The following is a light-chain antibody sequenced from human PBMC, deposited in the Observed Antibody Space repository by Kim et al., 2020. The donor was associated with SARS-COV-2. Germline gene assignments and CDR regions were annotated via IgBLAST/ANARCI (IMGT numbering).Light chain of an antibody. V-gene: IGKV1-5*03. J-gene: IGKJ4*01. CDR1: QSISSW. CDR3: QQYNSYSPLT. CDR2: KAS. Sequence: SVGDRVTITCRASQSISSWLAWYQQKPGKAPKLLIYKASSLKSGVPSRFSGSESGTEFSLTISSLQPDDFVTYYCQQYNSYSPLTFGGGTKVDIK.